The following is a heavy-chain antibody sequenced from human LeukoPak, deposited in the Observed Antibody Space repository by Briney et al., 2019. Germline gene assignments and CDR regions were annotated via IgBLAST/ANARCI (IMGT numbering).Heavy chain of an antibody. CDR2: IYYSGST. Sequence: SETLSLTCTVSGGSISSYYWSCIRQPPGKGLEWIGYIYYSGSTNYNPSLKSRVTISVDTSKNQFSLKLSSVTAADTAVYYCARSYYYGMDVWGQGTTVTVSS. V-gene: IGHV4-59*08. CDR1: GGSISSYY. J-gene: IGHJ6*02. CDR3: ARSYYYGMDV.